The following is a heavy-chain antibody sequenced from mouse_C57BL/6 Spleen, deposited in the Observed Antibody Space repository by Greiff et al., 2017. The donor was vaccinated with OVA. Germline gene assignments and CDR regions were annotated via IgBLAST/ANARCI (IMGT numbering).Heavy chain of an antibody. V-gene: IGHV1-59*01. J-gene: IGHJ1*03. CDR1: GYTFTSYW. D-gene: IGHD2-12*01. CDR3: ARGGDDEDWYFDV. CDR2: IDPSDSYT. Sequence: VQLQQPGAELVRPGTSVKLSCKASGYTFTSYWMHWVKQRPGQGLEWIGVIDPSDSYTNYNQKFKGKATLTVDTSSSTAYMQLSSLTSEDSAVYYCARGGDDEDWYFDVWGTGTTVTVSS.